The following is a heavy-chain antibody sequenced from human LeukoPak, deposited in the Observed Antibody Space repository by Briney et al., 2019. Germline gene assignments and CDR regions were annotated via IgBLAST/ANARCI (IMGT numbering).Heavy chain of an antibody. CDR1: GGAISSYY. CDR2: MFYSGST. J-gene: IGHJ3*02. D-gene: IGHD2-8*01. CDR3: ARGGLMVHAHDAFDI. Sequence: SETLSLTCTVSGGAISSYYWSWVRQPPGKGLEWIGYMFYSGSTNSNPSLKSRLTISVDTSKNQFSLKLSSVTAADTAVYYCARGGLMVHAHDAFDIWGQGTMVTVPS. V-gene: IGHV4-59*08.